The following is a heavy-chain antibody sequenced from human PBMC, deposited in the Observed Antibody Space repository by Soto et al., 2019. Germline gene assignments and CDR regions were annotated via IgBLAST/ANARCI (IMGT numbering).Heavy chain of an antibody. CDR2: IIPIFGTA. D-gene: IGHD3-9*01. Sequence: SVKVSCKASGGTFSSYAISWVRQAPGQGLEWMGGIIPIFGTANYAQKFQGRVTITADKSTSTAYMELSSLRSEDTAVYYCATTKGLVLRYFDRPSEDFDYWGQGTLVTVSS. J-gene: IGHJ4*02. CDR3: ATTKGLVLRYFDRPSEDFDY. V-gene: IGHV1-69*06. CDR1: GGTFSSYA.